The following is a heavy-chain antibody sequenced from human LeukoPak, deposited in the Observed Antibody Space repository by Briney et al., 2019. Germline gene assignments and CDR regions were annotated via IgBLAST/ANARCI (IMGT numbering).Heavy chain of an antibody. Sequence: SETLSLTCTVSGGSIRNYYWSWIRQPPGKGLEWIGNIYYSGSTNYNPSLKSRVTISVETSKNQFSLNLSSVTAADTAVYYCARRTDSGSWYFDLWGRGTLVTVSS. V-gene: IGHV4-59*01. J-gene: IGHJ2*01. CDR3: ARRTDSGSWYFDL. D-gene: IGHD6-6*01. CDR1: GGSIRNYY. CDR2: IYYSGST.